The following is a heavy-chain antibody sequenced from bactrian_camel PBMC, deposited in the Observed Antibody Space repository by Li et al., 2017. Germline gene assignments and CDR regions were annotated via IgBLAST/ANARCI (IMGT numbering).Heavy chain of an antibody. Sequence: HVQLVESGGGSVQAGGSLRLSCAASVYTYNYYCVGWFRQAPGKEREAIAALDSNGRITYEDSMKGRFTISQDNAKITLYLQMNNLTAEDTAVYYCEIAPLPVPCIPGSSFWGQGTQVTVS. CDR3: EIAPLPVPCIPGSSF. CDR2: LDSNGRI. V-gene: IGHV3S53*01. D-gene: IGHD1*01. J-gene: IGHJ4*01. CDR1: VYTYNYYC.